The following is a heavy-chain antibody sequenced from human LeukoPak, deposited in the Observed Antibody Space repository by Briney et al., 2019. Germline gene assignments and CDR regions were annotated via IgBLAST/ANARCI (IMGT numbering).Heavy chain of an antibody. CDR2: IRSSSSYI. CDR1: GFTFSSCT. D-gene: IGHD2-15*01. CDR3: ARVEILRGAGRDPPYYMDV. V-gene: IGHV3-21*01. J-gene: IGHJ6*03. Sequence: GGSLRLSCAASGFTFSSCTMNWVRQAPGKGLEWVSSIRSSSSYIYYADSVKGRFTISRDNAKKSLYLQMNSLRAEDTAVYYCARVEILRGAGRDPPYYMDVWGKAITVIVSS.